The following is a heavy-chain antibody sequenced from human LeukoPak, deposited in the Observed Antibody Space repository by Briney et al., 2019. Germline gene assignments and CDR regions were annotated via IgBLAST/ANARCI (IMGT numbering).Heavy chain of an antibody. Sequence: SETLSLTCAVYGGSFSGYYWSWIRQPPGKGLEWIGEINHSGSTNYNPSLKSRVTISVDTSKNQFSLKLTSVTAADTAVYYCARLGPGGHGEFDYWGQGILVTVSS. V-gene: IGHV4-34*01. D-gene: IGHD3-10*01. CDR1: GGSFSGYY. CDR2: INHSGST. CDR3: ARLGPGGHGEFDY. J-gene: IGHJ4*02.